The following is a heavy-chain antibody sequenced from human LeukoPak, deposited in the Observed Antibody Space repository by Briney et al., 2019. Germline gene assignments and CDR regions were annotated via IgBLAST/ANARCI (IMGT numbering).Heavy chain of an antibody. CDR3: ARKISGGQRILDY. V-gene: IGHV4-34*01. CDR2: INHSGST. Sequence: SETLSLTCAVYGGSFSGYYWSWIRQPPGEGLEWIGEINHSGSTNYNPSLKSRVTISVDTSKNQFSLKLSSVTAADTAVYYCARKISGGQRILDYWGQGTLVTVSS. CDR1: GGSFSGYY. J-gene: IGHJ4*02. D-gene: IGHD2-15*01.